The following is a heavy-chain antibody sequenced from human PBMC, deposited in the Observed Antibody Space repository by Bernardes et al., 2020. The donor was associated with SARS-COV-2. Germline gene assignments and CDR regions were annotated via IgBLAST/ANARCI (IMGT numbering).Heavy chain of an antibody. J-gene: IGHJ4*02. D-gene: IGHD2-21*01. V-gene: IGHV4-59*01. CDR2: IYYSGST. Sequence: SKTLSVTCTVSGGSISSYYWSWIRQPPGKGLEWIGYIYYSGSTNYNPSLKSRVTISVDTSKNQFSLKLSSVTAADTAVYYCALAYCGGDCYWDFDYWGQGTLVTVSS. CDR1: GGSISSYY. CDR3: ALAYCGGDCYWDFDY.